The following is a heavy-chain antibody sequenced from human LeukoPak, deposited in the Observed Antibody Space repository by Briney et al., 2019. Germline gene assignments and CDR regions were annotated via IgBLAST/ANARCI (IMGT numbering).Heavy chain of an antibody. CDR3: ARGSNYFSLGFGY. V-gene: IGHV1-69*02. J-gene: IGHJ4*02. Sequence: ASVKVSFKASGGTFSSYTISWVRQAPGQGLEWMGRIIPILGIANYSQKFQGRVTITADKSPSTAYMELSSLRSEDTAVYYCARGSNYFSLGFGYWGQGTLVTVSS. CDR1: GGTFSSYT. D-gene: IGHD4-11*01. CDR2: IIPILGIA.